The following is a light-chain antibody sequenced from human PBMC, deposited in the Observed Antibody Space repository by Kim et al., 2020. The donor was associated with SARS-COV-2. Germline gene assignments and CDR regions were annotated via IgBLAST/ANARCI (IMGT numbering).Light chain of an antibody. J-gene: IGLJ2*01. CDR1: SSNIGASND. Sequence: QSVLTQPPSVSGAPGQRVTISCTGSSSNIGASNDVHWYQQLPGTAPKLLIYGNSNRPSGVPDRFSGSKSGTSSSLAITGLQAEDEADYYCQSYDSSLSGSVFGGGTQLTV. CDR2: GNS. V-gene: IGLV1-40*01. CDR3: QSYDSSLSGSV.